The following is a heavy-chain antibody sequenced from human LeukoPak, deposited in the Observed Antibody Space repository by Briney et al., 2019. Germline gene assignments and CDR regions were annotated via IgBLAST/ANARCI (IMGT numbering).Heavy chain of an antibody. CDR2: IYYSGST. CDR3: ARRAAVYGGNDVDF. V-gene: IGHV4-59*08. D-gene: IGHD4-23*01. Sequence: SETLSLTCTVSNGSINNYYWSWIRQTTGKGLEWIGFIYYSGSTNYNPSLKSRVTMTVDTSKNKFSQKLSSEPAADTTVYFCARRAAVYGGNDVDFGGQGTLVTVSS. CDR1: NGSINNYY. J-gene: IGHJ4*02.